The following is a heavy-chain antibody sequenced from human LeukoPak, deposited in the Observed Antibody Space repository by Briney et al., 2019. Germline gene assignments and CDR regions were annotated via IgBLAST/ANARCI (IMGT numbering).Heavy chain of an antibody. CDR3: AGGFPGNDY. V-gene: IGHV4-4*07. J-gene: IGHJ4*02. CDR1: GFTISSYY. CDR2: IYTGGST. Sequence: SETLSLTCTGSGFTISSYYWSWLGQAAGKGLEWFGRIYTGGSTTYNPSHKSRVTMSVNTSKNQFSLKLSSVAAADTAVYYCAGGFPGNDYWGQGTLVTVSS. D-gene: IGHD3-10*01.